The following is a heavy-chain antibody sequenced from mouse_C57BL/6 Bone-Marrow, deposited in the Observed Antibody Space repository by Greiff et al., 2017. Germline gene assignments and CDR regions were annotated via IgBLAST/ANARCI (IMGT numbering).Heavy chain of an antibody. D-gene: IGHD2-4*01. CDR2: ISDGGSYI. Sequence: EVHLVESGGGLVKPGGSLKLSCAASGFTFSSYAMSWVRQTPEKRLEWVATISDGGSYIYYPDNVKGRFTISRDNAKNNLYLQMSHLKSEDTAMYYCARKRGYDYDGYFDVWGTGTTVTVSS. V-gene: IGHV5-4*01. CDR1: GFTFSSYA. CDR3: ARKRGYDYDGYFDV. J-gene: IGHJ1*03.